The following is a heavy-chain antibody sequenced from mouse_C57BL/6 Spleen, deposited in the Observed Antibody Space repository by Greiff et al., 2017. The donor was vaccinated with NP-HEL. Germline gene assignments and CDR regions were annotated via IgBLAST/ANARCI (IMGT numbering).Heavy chain of an antibody. CDR2: IDPENGDT. CDR3: TKGYYGKMDY. CDR1: GFNIKDDY. J-gene: IGHJ4*01. Sequence: EVKLQESGAELVRPGASVKLSCTASGFNIKDDYMHWVKQRPEQGLEWIGWIDPENGDTEYASKFQGKATITADTSSNTAYLQLSSLTSEDTAVYYCTKGYYGKMDYWGQGTSVTVSS. V-gene: IGHV14-4*01. D-gene: IGHD2-1*01.